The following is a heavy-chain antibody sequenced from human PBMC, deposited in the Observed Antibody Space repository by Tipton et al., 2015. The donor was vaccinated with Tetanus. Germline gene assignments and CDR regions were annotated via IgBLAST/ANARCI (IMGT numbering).Heavy chain of an antibody. V-gene: IGHV4-39*01. Sequence: TLSLTCTVSGGSISSSSYYWGWIRQPPGKGLEWIGSIYYSGNTYYNPSLKSRVTISVDTSKNQFSLKLSSVTAADTAVYYCARGSGSYYDYYYYGMDVWGQGTTVTVSS. CDR3: ARGSGSYYDYYYYGMDV. CDR2: IYYSGNT. J-gene: IGHJ6*02. CDR1: GGSISSSSYY. D-gene: IGHD1-26*01.